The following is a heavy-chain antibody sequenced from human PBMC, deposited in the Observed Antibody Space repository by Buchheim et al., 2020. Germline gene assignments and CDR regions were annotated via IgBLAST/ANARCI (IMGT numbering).Heavy chain of an antibody. J-gene: IGHJ2*01. CDR2: ISGSGFST. Sequence: EVQLLESGGGLVQPGGSLRLSCAASGFTFKNFAISWVRQAPGKGLEWVSAISGSGFSTYYADSMMGRLTISRDNAVYTLFMQMQRLSAEDTDVCDSAGRMATRDNWYFDFWGHGTL. CDR1: GFTFKNFA. CDR3: AGRMATRDNWYFDF. D-gene: IGHD5-12*01. V-gene: IGHV3-23*01.